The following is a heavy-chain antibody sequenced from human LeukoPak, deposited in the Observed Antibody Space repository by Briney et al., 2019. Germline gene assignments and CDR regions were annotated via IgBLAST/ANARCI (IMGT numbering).Heavy chain of an antibody. V-gene: IGHV3-30*18. CDR3: AKEWGTFDI. CDR2: ISYDGSNK. D-gene: IGHD3-16*01. J-gene: IGHJ3*02. Sequence: GGSLRLSCAASRFTFGSYGMHWVRQAPGKGLEWVAVISYDGSNKYYADSVKGRFTISRDNSKNTLYLQMNSLRAEDTAVYYCAKEWGTFDIWGQGTMVTVSS. CDR1: RFTFGSYG.